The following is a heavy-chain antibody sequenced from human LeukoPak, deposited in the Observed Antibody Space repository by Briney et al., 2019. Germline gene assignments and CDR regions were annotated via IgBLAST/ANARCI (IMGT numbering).Heavy chain of an antibody. J-gene: IGHJ4*02. Sequence: GESLRLSCAASGFTFTTYWMSWVRQLPGRGLEWVANINQDGTEKYYVDSVKGRFTISRDNAKNSLDLQMNSLRVEDTGIYYCVKVAKYYYGSETYYFFEHWGQGTPVTASS. CDR1: GFTFTTYW. CDR2: INQDGTEK. CDR3: VKVAKYYYGSETYYFFEH. D-gene: IGHD3-10*01. V-gene: IGHV3-7*01.